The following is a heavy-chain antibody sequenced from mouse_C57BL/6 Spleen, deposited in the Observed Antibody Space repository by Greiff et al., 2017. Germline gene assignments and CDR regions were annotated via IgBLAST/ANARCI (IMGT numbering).Heavy chain of an antibody. V-gene: IGHV5-4*01. CDR3: ARDRYYGSSYDLDY. CDR2: ISDGGSYT. CDR1: GFTFSSYA. Sequence: EVQGVESGGGLVKPGGSLKLSCAASGFTFSSYAMSWVRQTPEKRLEWVATISDGGSYTYYPDNVKGRFTISRDNAKNNLYLQMSQLKSEDTAMYYGARDRYYGSSYDLDYWGQGTSVTVSS. J-gene: IGHJ4*01. D-gene: IGHD1-1*01.